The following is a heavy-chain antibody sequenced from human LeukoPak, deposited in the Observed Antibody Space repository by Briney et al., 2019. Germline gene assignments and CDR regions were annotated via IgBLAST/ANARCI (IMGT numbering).Heavy chain of an antibody. J-gene: IGHJ6*03. Sequence: PSETLSLTCRVSGGSMNSGNYYWSWIRQHPGRGLEWIGYIYSSGTTYYNPSLKSRVTISVDTSKNQFSLILSSVTAADTAVYYCARDLSDCKGTSCSIYYYYYSYMDVWGKGTTVTVSS. D-gene: IGHD2-2*01. CDR3: ARDLSDCKGTSCSIYYYYYSYMDV. CDR2: IYSSGTT. CDR1: GGSMNSGNYY. V-gene: IGHV4-31*03.